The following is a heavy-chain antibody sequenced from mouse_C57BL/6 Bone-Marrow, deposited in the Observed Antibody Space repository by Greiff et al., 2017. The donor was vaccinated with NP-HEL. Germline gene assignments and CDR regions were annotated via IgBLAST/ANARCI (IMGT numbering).Heavy chain of an antibody. CDR2: INPNNGGT. D-gene: IGHD2-2*01. V-gene: IGHV1-22*01. CDR3: ARGIYGYDAWFAY. Sequence: VQLQQSGPELVKPGASVKMSCKASGYTFTDYNMHWVKQSHGKSLEWIGYINPNNGGTSYNQKFKGKATLTVNKSSSTAYMELRSLTSEDSAVYYCARGIYGYDAWFAYWGQGTLVTVSA. CDR1: GYTFTDYN. J-gene: IGHJ3*01.